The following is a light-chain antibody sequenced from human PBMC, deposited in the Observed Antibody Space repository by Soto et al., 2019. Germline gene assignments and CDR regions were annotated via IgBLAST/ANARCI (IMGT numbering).Light chain of an antibody. CDR3: SSFTTSSTLV. CDR2: DVS. Sequence: SALTQPASVSGSPGQSITISCTGTRSDVGGYMYVSWYQQHPGKAPKLMIYDVSNRPSGVSNRFSGSKFGNTASLTISGLQAEDEGDYYCSSFTTSSTLVFGGGTKLTVL. V-gene: IGLV2-14*03. CDR1: RSDVGGYMY. J-gene: IGLJ3*02.